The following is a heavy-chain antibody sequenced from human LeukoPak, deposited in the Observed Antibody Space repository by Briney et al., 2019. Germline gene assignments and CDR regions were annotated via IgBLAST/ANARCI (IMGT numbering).Heavy chain of an antibody. CDR1: GFTFSSYW. J-gene: IGHJ4*02. CDR3: AREYGPSGWRKYYFDY. Sequence: GGSLRLSCAASGFTFSSYWMHWVRQAPGKGLVWVSHIKTDGSSTNYADSVKGRFTNSRDNSKNTLYLQMNSLRAEDTAVYYCAREYGPSGWRKYYFDYWGQGTLVTVSS. V-gene: IGHV3-74*01. CDR2: IKTDGSST. D-gene: IGHD6-19*01.